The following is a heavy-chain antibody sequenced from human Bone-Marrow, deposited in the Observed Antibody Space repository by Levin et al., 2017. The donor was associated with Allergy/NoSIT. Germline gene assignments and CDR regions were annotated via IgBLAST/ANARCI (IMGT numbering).Heavy chain of an antibody. Sequence: PSETLSLTCTVSGGSISSSSYYWGWIRQPPGKGLEWIGSIYYSGSTYYNPSLKSRVTISVDTSKNQFSLKLSSVTAADTAVYYCAGRSGGGYFQHWGQGTLVTVSS. J-gene: IGHJ1*01. CDR1: GGSISSSSYY. CDR2: IYYSGST. D-gene: IGHD3-10*01. CDR3: AGRSGGGYFQH. V-gene: IGHV4-39*01.